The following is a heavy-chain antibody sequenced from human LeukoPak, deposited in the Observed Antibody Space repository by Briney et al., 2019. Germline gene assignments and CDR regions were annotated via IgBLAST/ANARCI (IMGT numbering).Heavy chain of an antibody. CDR2: IDPNSGDT. Sequence: ASVKVSCKASFSGNYFQWVRQAPGQGFEWIGCIDPNSGDTDYAQKFQGRVTMTWDTSVTTSYMELHGLRSDDTAIYYCATFQIRLGFFDYWGQGTPVTVSS. CDR3: ATFQIRLGFFDY. V-gene: IGHV1-2*02. CDR1: FSGNY. J-gene: IGHJ4*02. D-gene: IGHD3-3*02.